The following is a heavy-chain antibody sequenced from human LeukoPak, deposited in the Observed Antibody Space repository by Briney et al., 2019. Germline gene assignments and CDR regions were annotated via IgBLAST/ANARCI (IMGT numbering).Heavy chain of an antibody. V-gene: IGHV3-23*01. Sequence: PGVSLRLSCAASGFTFTTFGIHWVRQAPGKGLEWVSAISGSGGSTYCADSVKGRFTISRDNSKNTLYLQMNSLRAEDTAVYYCAKDSLSGPFDYWGQGTLVTVSS. CDR3: AKDSLSGPFDY. CDR2: ISGSGGST. CDR1: GFTFTTFG. J-gene: IGHJ4*02.